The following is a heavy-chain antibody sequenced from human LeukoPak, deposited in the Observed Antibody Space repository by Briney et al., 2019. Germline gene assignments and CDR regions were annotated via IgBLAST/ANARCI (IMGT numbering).Heavy chain of an antibody. Sequence: MPSETLSLTCSVSGVSMSTYFWSWIRQPPGKGLEWLAFIHYTGETNYNPSLGSRLTISVDTSKNQFSLRLSSLTAADTAIYYCARDIYGSGYGYVDQWGQGALVTVFS. J-gene: IGHJ4*02. CDR2: IHYTGET. CDR3: ARDIYGSGYGYVDQ. D-gene: IGHD3-10*01. CDR1: GVSMSTYF. V-gene: IGHV4-59*01.